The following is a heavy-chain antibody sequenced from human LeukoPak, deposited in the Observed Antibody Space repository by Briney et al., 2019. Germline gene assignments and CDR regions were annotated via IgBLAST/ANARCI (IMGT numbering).Heavy chain of an antibody. CDR3: ARGITMVRGVDFNWFDP. V-gene: IGHV4-30-2*01. CDR2: IYHSGST. J-gene: IGHJ5*02. CDR1: GGSISSGGYS. Sequence: PSETLSLTCAVSGGSISSGGYSWSWIRQPPGKALEWIGYIYHSGSTYYNPSLKSRVTISVDRSKNQFSLKLSSVTAADTAVYYCARGITMVRGVDFNWFDPWGQGTLVTVSS. D-gene: IGHD3-10*01.